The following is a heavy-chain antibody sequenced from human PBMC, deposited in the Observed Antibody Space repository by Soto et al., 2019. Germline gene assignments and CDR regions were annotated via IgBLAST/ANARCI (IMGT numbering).Heavy chain of an antibody. CDR1: GFPFSDYF. CDR2: IGSSGTTV. V-gene: IGHV3-11*01. Sequence: QVQLVEPGGDLVKPGGSLRLSCAASGFPFSDYFMSWIRQAPGKGLEWVSYIGSSGTTVFYADSVKGRFTISRDNAKNSLYLQMNSLRVEETAVYYCARGRPITTYNTVWYSDYRGQGTLVTVSS. J-gene: IGHJ4*02. CDR3: ARGRPITTYNTVWYSDY. D-gene: IGHD6-19*01.